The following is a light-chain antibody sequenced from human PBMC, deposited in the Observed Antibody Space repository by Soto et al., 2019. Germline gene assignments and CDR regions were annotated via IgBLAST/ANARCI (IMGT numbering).Light chain of an antibody. CDR3: SSYTSSNTLV. J-gene: IGLJ1*01. Sequence: QSALTQPASVSGSPGQSITISCTGSSSDVGGYNYVSWYQQDPDKAPKLIIYDVTNRPSGVSNRFSGSKSGNTASLTISGLQAEDEADYYCSSYTSSNTLVFGSGTKVTVL. CDR2: DVT. V-gene: IGLV2-14*01. CDR1: SSDVGGYNY.